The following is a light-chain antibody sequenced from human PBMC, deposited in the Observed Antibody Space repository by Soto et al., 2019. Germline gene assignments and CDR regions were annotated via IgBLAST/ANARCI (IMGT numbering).Light chain of an antibody. Sequence: EIVVTQSPDTLSLSPGERATLSCRVSQSINSNYLAWYQQKPGQAPRLLIYGASGRATGIPDRFSGGGSGTDFTLTISRLEPEDFVVYYCHQYGGSPPYTFGQGTKVDIK. CDR2: GAS. J-gene: IGKJ2*01. CDR1: QSINSNY. V-gene: IGKV3-20*01. CDR3: HQYGGSPPYT.